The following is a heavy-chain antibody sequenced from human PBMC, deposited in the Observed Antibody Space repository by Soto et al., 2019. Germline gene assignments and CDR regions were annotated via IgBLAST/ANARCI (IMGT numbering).Heavy chain of an antibody. J-gene: IGHJ6*02. CDR2: ISRGGGST. Sequence: EVQLLESGGGLVQPGGSLRLSCAASGFTFSSYAMSWVRQAPGKGLEWVSAISRGGGSTYYADSVKGRFTISRDNSKNTLYLQMNSLRAEDTAVYYCAPSGGGGSNSGYETGCMDVWGQGRTVTVSS. CDR3: APSGGGGSNSGYETGCMDV. V-gene: IGHV3-23*01. CDR1: GFTFSSYA. D-gene: IGHD2-15*01.